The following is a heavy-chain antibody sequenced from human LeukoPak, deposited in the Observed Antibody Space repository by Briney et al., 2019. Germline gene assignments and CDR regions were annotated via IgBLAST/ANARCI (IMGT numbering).Heavy chain of an antibody. CDR3: ARALPYYYDSSQGDAFDI. CDR1: GFTFSSYA. Sequence: GGSLRLSCAASGFTFSSYAMHWVRRAPGKGLEWVAVISYDGSNKYYADSVKGRFTISRDNSKNTLYLQMNSLRAEDTAVYYCARALPYYYDSSQGDAFDIWGQGTMVTVSS. D-gene: IGHD3-22*01. J-gene: IGHJ3*02. V-gene: IGHV3-30-3*01. CDR2: ISYDGSNK.